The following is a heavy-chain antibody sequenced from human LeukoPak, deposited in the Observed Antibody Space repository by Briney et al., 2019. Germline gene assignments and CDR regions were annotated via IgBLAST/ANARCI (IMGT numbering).Heavy chain of an antibody. Sequence: ATLSLTCTVSGGSISSYYWSWIRQPAGKGLEWIGRIYTSGSTNYNPSLKSRVTMSVDTSKNQFSLKLSSVTAADTAVYYCAREGEGEYSSSSGVDYWGQGTLVTVSS. CDR2: IYTSGST. D-gene: IGHD6-6*01. CDR1: GGSISSYY. CDR3: AREGEGEYSSSSGVDY. J-gene: IGHJ4*02. V-gene: IGHV4-4*07.